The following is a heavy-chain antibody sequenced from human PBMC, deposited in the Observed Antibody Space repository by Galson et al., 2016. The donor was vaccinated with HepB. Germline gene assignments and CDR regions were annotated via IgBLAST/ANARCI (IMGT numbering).Heavy chain of an antibody. CDR2: IKRDGSEE. V-gene: IGHV3-7*03. D-gene: IGHD3-10*01. Sequence: SLRLSCAASGFTFSTYWMTWVRQAPGKGLEWVANIKRDGSEENYVDSVKGRFTISRDNAKNSLHLQMNSLRAEDTAVYYCARDKTYYGSGSYGSGSYFDAFDIWGQGTMVTVSS. CDR1: GFTFSTYW. CDR3: ARDKTYYGSGSYGSGSYFDAFDI. J-gene: IGHJ3*02.